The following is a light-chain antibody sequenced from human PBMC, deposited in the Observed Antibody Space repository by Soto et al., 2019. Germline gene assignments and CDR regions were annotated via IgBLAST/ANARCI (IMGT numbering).Light chain of an antibody. CDR1: SSDVGSYNL. J-gene: IGLJ3*02. CDR3: SSYTSSNTVV. CDR2: DVS. V-gene: IGLV2-14*02. Sequence: QSALTQPASVSGSPGQSITISCTGTSSDVGSYNLVSWYQQHPGKAPKFMIYDVSNRPAGVSNRFSGSKSGNTASLTISGLQAEDEADYYCSSYTSSNTVVFGGGTKLTVL.